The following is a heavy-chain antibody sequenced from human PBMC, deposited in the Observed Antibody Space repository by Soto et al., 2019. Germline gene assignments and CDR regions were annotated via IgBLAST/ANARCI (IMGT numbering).Heavy chain of an antibody. CDR2: IYHSGST. CDR3: ARFHFYADY. CDR1: GGSISSYY. D-gene: IGHD3-3*02. Sequence: SETLSLTCTVSGGSISSYYWSWIRQPPGKGLEWIGYIYHSGSTNYNPSLKSRVTISVDTSKNQFSLKLSSVTAADTAVYYCARFHFYADYWGQGTLVTAPQ. V-gene: IGHV4-4*08. J-gene: IGHJ4*02.